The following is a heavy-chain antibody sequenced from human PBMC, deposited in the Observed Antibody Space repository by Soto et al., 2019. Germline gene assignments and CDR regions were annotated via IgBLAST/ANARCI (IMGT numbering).Heavy chain of an antibody. CDR1: GFTFTNAW. CDR2: LKSMTDGGTA. Sequence: EVQLVESGGGLVKPGVSLRLSCAASGFTFTNAWMNWVRQAPGKGLEWVGRLKSMTDGGTADYAAPVKGRFTISRDDSTTTMYLKMNSLKAEDTAVYYCTPGGGPTAAKGYYCYAMDVWSQWTPVTVCS. J-gene: IGHJ6*02. V-gene: IGHV3-15*07. CDR3: TPGGGPTAAKGYYCYAMDV. D-gene: IGHD2-2*01.